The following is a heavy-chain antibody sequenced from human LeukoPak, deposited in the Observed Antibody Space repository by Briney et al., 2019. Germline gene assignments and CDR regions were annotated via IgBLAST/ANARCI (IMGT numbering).Heavy chain of an antibody. Sequence: GRSLRLSCAASGFTFDDYAMRWVRQAPGKGLEWVSGISWNSGSIGYADSVKGRFTISRDNAKNSLYLQMNSLRAEDTALYYCAKDTGSWGWFDPWGQGTLVTVSS. CDR1: GFTFDDYA. D-gene: IGHD1-26*01. J-gene: IGHJ5*02. CDR2: ISWNSGSI. CDR3: AKDTGSWGWFDP. V-gene: IGHV3-9*01.